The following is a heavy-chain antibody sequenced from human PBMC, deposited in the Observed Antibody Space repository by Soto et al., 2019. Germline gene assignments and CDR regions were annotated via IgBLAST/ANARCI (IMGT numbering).Heavy chain of an antibody. CDR2: VYYSGNT. CDR1: VGSISSFS. J-gene: IGHJ4*02. V-gene: IGHV4-59*07. CDR3: ARARYNYFDY. Sequence: SDTLSLTYTVSVGSISSFSWSWIRQPPGKGLEYIGNVYYSGNTNYNPSLKSRVIVSVDTSKNQFSLRLSSVTAADTAVYYCARARYNYFDYWGQGT. D-gene: IGHD5-18*01.